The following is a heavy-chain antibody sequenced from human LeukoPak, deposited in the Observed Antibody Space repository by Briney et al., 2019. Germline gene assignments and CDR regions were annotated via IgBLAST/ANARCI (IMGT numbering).Heavy chain of an antibody. V-gene: IGHV4-34*01. Sequence: SETLSLTCAVYGGSFSGYYWSWIRQPPGKGLEWIGEINHSGSTNYNPSLKSRVTISVDTSKNQFSLKLSSVTAAVTAVYYCARGRTPIVVVTAMDYWGQGTLVTVSS. CDR3: ARGRTPIVVVTAMDY. J-gene: IGHJ4*02. CDR2: INHSGST. D-gene: IGHD2-21*02. CDR1: GGSFSGYY.